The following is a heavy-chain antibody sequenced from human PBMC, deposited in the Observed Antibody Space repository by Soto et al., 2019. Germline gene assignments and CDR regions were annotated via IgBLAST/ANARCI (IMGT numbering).Heavy chain of an antibody. V-gene: IGHV3-30*18. CDR1: GFTFSSYG. J-gene: IGHJ6*04. CDR2: ISYDGSNK. Sequence: QVQLVESGGGVVQPGRSLRLSCAASGFTFSSYGMHWVRQAPGKGLEWVAVISYDGSNKYYADSVKGRFTISRDNSKNTLYLHMNSLRAEDTAVYYCAKDLLGPGRGYGMDVWGKGTTVTVSS. D-gene: IGHD7-27*01. CDR3: AKDLLGPGRGYGMDV.